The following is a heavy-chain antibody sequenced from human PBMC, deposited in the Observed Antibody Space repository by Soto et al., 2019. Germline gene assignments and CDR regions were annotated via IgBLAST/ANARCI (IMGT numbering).Heavy chain of an antibody. V-gene: IGHV4-34*01. CDR1: GGSFSGYY. Sequence: SETLSLTCAVYGGSFSGYYWSCIRQPRGRGLEWIGEINHSGSTNYNPSLKSRVTISVDTSKNQFSLKLSSVTAADTAVYYCARDDRGNWNDESPWFDPWGQGTLVTVSS. CDR3: ARDDRGNWNDESPWFDP. J-gene: IGHJ5*02. D-gene: IGHD1-1*01. CDR2: INHSGST.